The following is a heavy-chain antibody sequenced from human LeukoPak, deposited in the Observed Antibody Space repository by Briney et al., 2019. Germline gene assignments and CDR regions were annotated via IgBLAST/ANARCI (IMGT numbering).Heavy chain of an antibody. CDR1: GYTFNGYY. V-gene: IGHV1-46*02. J-gene: IGHJ4*02. CDR2: INPSDDNT. D-gene: IGHD3-22*01. Sequence: ASVNVSCKASGYTFNGYYIHWVRQAPGQGLEWMGMINPSDDNTNYAQKFQGRDTMTRDTSTSTVYMELSSLRSEDTAVYYCARQTVSGYYLVDFDYWGQGTLVTVSS. CDR3: ARQTVSGYYLVDFDY.